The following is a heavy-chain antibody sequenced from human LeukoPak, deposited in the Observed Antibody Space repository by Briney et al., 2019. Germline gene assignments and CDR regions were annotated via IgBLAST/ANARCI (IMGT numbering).Heavy chain of an antibody. CDR3: ARDRRWSGYDYGLNNWWFDP. V-gene: IGHV1-3*01. Sequence: ASVKVSCKASGYTFTSYAMHWVRQAPGQRLEWMGWINAGNGNTKYSQKFQGRVTITRDTSASTAHMELSSLRSEDTAVYYCARDRRWSGYDYGLNNWWFDPWGQGTLVTVSS. CDR2: INAGNGNT. CDR1: GYTFTSYA. D-gene: IGHD5-12*01. J-gene: IGHJ5*02.